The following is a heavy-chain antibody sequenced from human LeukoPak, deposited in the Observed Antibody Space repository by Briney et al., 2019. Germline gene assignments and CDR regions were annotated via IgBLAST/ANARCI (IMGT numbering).Heavy chain of an antibody. CDR1: GGSFSGYY. D-gene: IGHD3-3*01. V-gene: IGHV4-34*01. Sequence: SETLSLTCAVYGGSFSGYYWSWIRQPPGKGLEWIGEINHSGSTNYNPSLKSRVTISVDTSKNQFSLKLSSVTAADTAVYYCARDLKAVTIFGVVSIPPAIDCGMDVWGQGTTVTVSS. J-gene: IGHJ6*02. CDR2: INHSGST. CDR3: ARDLKAVTIFGVVSIPPAIDCGMDV.